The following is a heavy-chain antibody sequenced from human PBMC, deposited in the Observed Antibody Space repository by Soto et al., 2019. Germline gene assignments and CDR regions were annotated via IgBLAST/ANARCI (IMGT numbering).Heavy chain of an antibody. V-gene: IGHV4-31*03. CDR1: GDSVKSVGCY. CDR2: ISYTGTS. CDR3: GRGVSSGWSPTRGDS. J-gene: IGHJ5*01. Sequence: QVHLQESAPGLVKPSATLSLTCSVSGDSVKSVGCYWTWIRQPPGKGFGWLGDISYTGTSRFNASLRGRLTVSADASTNTLSRTLTPATAAETAAYYRGRGVSSGWSPTRGDSWGQGSL. D-gene: IGHD6-25*01.